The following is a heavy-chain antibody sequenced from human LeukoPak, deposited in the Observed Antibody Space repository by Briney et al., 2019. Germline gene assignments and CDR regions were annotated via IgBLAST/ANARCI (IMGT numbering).Heavy chain of an antibody. J-gene: IGHJ6*03. CDR2: IYYSGSS. CDR3: ARVPRSYYYYYYMDV. V-gene: IGHV4-59*01. CDR1: GGSISSYY. Sequence: SETLSLTCTVSGGSISSYYWSWIRQSAGKGLEWLGYIYYSGSSNYNPSLKSRVTMSADTSKNQFSLKLSSVTAADTAVYYCARVPRSYYYYYYMDVWGKGTTVTVSS.